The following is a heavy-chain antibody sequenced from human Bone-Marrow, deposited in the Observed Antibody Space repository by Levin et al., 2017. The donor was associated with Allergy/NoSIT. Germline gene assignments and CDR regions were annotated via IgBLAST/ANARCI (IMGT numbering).Heavy chain of an antibody. Sequence: GGSLRLSCAASGFTFSSYGMHWVRQAPGKGLEWVAVIWYDGSNKYYADSVKGRFTISRDNSKNTLYLQMNSLRAEDTAVYYCARPETTATARAAGPMDGWGQGTTVTVSS. D-gene: IGHD4-11*01. CDR2: IWYDGSNK. J-gene: IGHJ6*02. CDR3: ARPETTATARAAGPMDG. V-gene: IGHV3-33*01. CDR1: GFTFSSYG.